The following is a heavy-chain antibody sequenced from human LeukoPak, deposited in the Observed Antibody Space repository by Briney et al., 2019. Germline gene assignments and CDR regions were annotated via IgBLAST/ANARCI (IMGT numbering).Heavy chain of an antibody. CDR1: GFTFSSYG. V-gene: IGHV3-30*18. CDR2: ISYDGSNK. CDR3: AKEARGYYAFDI. J-gene: IGHJ3*02. D-gene: IGHD1-26*01. Sequence: PGGSLRLSCAASGFTFSSYGMHWVRQAPGKGLEWVAVISYDGSNKYYADSVKGRFTISRDNSKNTLYLQMNSLRAEDTAVYYCAKEARGYYAFDIWGQGTMVTVSS.